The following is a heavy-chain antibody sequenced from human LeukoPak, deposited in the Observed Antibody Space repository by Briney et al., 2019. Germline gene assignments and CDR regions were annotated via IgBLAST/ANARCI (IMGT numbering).Heavy chain of an antibody. D-gene: IGHD3-16*02. CDR3: ARGGIMITFGGVIEPTPEYFQH. J-gene: IGHJ1*01. V-gene: IGHV3-48*01. Sequence: PGGSLRLSCAASGFTFSSCSMTWVRQAPGKGLEWVSYISSSSSTIYYADSVKGRLTISRDNAKNSLYLQMNSLRAEDTAVYYCARGGIMITFGGVIEPTPEYFQHWGQGTLVTVSS. CDR2: ISSSSSTI. CDR1: GFTFSSCS.